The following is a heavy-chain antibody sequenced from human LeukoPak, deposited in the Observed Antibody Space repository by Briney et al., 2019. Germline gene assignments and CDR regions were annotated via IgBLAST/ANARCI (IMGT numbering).Heavy chain of an antibody. J-gene: IGHJ6*02. CDR3: ARHPSGSYYSYYYYGMDV. CDR2: IYHSGST. V-gene: IGHV4-30-2*01. Sequence: SETLSLTCTVSGGSISSGGYYWSWIRQPPGKGLEWIGYIYHSGSTYYNPSLKSRVTISVDRSKNQFSLKLSSVTAADTAVYYCARHPSGSYYSYYYYGMDVWGQGTTVTVSS. D-gene: IGHD3-10*01. CDR1: GGSISSGGYY.